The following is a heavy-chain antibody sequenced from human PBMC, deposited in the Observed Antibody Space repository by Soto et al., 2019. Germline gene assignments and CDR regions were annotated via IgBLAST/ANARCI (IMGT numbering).Heavy chain of an antibody. CDR2: IYHGDSDT. CDR3: ASFGSSYGMDV. Sequence: FRGPEDRLTSYWSACVRQMPGKGLEWMGIIYHGDSDTRYSPSFQGQVTISADKSISTAYLQWSSLKASDTAMYYCASFGSSYGMDVWAQETTVSDSS. CDR1: EDRLTSYW. V-gene: IGHV5-51*01. J-gene: IGHJ6*02. D-gene: IGHD2-2*01.